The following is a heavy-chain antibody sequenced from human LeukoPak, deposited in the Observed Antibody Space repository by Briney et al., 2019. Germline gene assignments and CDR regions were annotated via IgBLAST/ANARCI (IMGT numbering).Heavy chain of an antibody. CDR1: GFTFSSYG. Sequence: GGSLRLSCAASGFTFSSYGMHWVRQAPGKGLEWVAVISHDGSNKYYADSVKGRFTISRDNSKNTLYLQMNSLRAEDTAVYYCAKDSSGAMVSRGQGTLVIVSS. V-gene: IGHV3-30*18. J-gene: IGHJ4*02. CDR2: ISHDGSNK. CDR3: AKDSSGAMVS. D-gene: IGHD5-18*01.